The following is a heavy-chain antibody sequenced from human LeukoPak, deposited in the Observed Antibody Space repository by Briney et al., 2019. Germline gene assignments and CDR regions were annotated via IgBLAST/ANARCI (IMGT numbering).Heavy chain of an antibody. Sequence: PSETLSLTCTVSGGSISSGSYYWSWIRQPPGKGLEWIGYIYYSGSTNYNPSLKSRVTISVDTSKNQFSLKLSSVTAADTAVYYCAKLTGLERRAFDIWGQGTMVTVSS. CDR3: AKLTGLERRAFDI. J-gene: IGHJ3*02. V-gene: IGHV4-61*01. CDR1: GGSISSGSYY. CDR2: IYYSGST. D-gene: IGHD1-1*01.